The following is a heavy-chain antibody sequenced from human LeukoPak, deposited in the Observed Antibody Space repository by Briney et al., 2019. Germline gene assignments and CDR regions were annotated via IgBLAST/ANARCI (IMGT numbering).Heavy chain of an antibody. D-gene: IGHD3-22*01. CDR1: GFTFSSYA. CDR2: ISGSGGST. Sequence: PGGSLRLSCAASGFTFSSYAMSWVRQAPGKGLEWASAISGSGGSTYYADSVKGRFTISRDNSKNTLYLQMNSLRAEDTAVYYCAKEHVITMIVVVIPWFDPWGQGTLVTVSS. J-gene: IGHJ5*02. V-gene: IGHV3-23*01. CDR3: AKEHVITMIVVVIPWFDP.